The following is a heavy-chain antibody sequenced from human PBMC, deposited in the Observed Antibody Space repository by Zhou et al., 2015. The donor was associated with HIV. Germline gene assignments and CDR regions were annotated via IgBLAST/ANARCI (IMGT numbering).Heavy chain of an antibody. CDR3: ARGLVHGDIVVVPAATHPVGMDV. V-gene: IGHV1-8*02. CDR1: GGTFSSYA. J-gene: IGHJ6*02. CDR2: MNPNSGNT. Sequence: QVQLVQSGAEVKKPGSSVKVSCKASGGTFSSYAISWVRQAPGQGLEWMGWMNPNSGNTGYAQKFQGRVTMTRNTSISTAYMELSSLRSEDTAVYYCARGLVHGDIVVVPAATHPVGMDVWGQGTTVTVSS. D-gene: IGHD2-2*01.